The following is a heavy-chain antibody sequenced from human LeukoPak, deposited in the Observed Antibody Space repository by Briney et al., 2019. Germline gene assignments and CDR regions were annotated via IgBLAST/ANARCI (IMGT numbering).Heavy chain of an antibody. V-gene: IGHV4-59*08. D-gene: IGHD3-10*01. CDR3: ARHSRITMVRGVIMP. CDR1: GGSISSYN. Sequence: SETLSLTCIVSGGSISSYNWNWIRQPPGKGLEWIGYMYYSGSTNYNPSLKSRVTISVDTSKNQFSLKLSSVTAADTAVYYCARHSRITMVRGVIMPWGQGTLVTVSS. CDR2: MYYSGST. J-gene: IGHJ5*02.